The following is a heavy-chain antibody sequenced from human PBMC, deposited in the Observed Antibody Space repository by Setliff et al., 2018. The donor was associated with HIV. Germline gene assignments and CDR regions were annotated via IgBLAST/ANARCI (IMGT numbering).Heavy chain of an antibody. D-gene: IGHD3-16*01. V-gene: IGHV1-69*10. Sequence: GASVKVSCKASGGTFSSYAVTWVRQAPGQGLEWMGGIIPLHGITNQAQKFQGRVTITADKSTNTAYMELSSLRSEDTAVYYCAKDRGRGNWLDPWGQGTLVTVSS. J-gene: IGHJ5*02. CDR2: IIPLHGIT. CDR1: GGTFSSYA. CDR3: AKDRGRGNWLDP.